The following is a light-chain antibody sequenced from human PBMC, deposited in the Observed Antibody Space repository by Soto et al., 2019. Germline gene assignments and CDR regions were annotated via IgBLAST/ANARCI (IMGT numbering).Light chain of an antibody. Sequence: QSVLTQPRSVSGSPGQSVTISCTGTSSDVGDYNYVSWYQQYPGTAPKLVIYDVSKRPSGVPDRFSGSKSGNTASPTISGLQAEDEADYYCCSFAGSYTFWVFGGGTKLTVL. V-gene: IGLV2-11*01. CDR1: SSDVGDYNY. J-gene: IGLJ3*02. CDR3: CSFAGSYTFWV. CDR2: DVS.